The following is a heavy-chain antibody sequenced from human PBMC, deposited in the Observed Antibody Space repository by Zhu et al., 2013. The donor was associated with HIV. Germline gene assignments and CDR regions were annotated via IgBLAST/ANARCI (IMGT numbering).Heavy chain of an antibody. Sequence: QLVQSGVEVKKPGASVKVSCKASGYTFPSYAIGWVRQAPGQGLEWVGWINANNGHANYAQKFQGRVTMTTDTSTTTAYMELRSLRSDDTAVYYCAREAGYCSGDNCKYHMDVWGQGTTVTVSS. CDR3: AREAGYCSGDNCKYHMDV. J-gene: IGHJ6*02. CDR1: GYTFPSYA. D-gene: IGHD2-15*01. V-gene: IGHV1-18*01. CDR2: INANNGHA.